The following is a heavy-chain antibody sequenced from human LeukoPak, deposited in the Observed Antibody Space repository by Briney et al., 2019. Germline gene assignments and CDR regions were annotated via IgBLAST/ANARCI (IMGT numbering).Heavy chain of an antibody. CDR2: ISGSGGST. J-gene: IGHJ4*02. CDR1: GFTFSSYA. CDR3: AKEGMIVVVITTYFDY. Sequence: GGSLRLSRAASGFTFSSYAMSWVRQAPGKGLEWVSAISGSGGSTYYADSVKGRFTISRDNSKNTLYLQMNSLRAEDTAVYYCAKEGMIVVVITTYFDYWGQGTLVTVSS. D-gene: IGHD3-22*01. V-gene: IGHV3-23*01.